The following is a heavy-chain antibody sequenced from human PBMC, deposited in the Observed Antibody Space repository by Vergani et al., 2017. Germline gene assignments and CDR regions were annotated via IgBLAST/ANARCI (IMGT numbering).Heavy chain of an antibody. V-gene: IGHV4-38-2*01. Sequence: QLQLQESGSGLVKPSQTLSLTCAVSAGSINSGYYWGWIRQPPGKGLEWIGSIYHSGSTYYNPSLKSRVTISVDTSKNQFSLKLSSVTAADTAVYYCARHFPPYSSSWSYYFDYWGQGTLVTVSS. J-gene: IGHJ4*02. CDR2: IYHSGST. CDR3: ARHFPPYSSSWSYYFDY. CDR1: AGSINSGYY. D-gene: IGHD6-13*01.